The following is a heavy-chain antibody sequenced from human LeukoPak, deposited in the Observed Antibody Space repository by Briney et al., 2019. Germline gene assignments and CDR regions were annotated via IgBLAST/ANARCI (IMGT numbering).Heavy chain of an antibody. CDR1: GFTFSXXX. J-gene: IGHJ4*02. CDR2: XXPXXXXX. CDR3: VRGHYADY. V-gene: IGHV3-7*01. Sequence: GGSXRLSCAASGFTFSXXXXXXXXQXPGKGLXXXXXXXPXXXXXXXXDSVRGRXXXXXXNAKNSVDLQMNSLRADDTALYYCVRGHYADYTSQGTLVTVSS.